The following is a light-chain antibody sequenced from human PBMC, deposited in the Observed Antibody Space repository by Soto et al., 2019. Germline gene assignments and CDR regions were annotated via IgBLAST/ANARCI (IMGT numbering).Light chain of an antibody. CDR2: GAS. CDR1: QSVSNN. Sequence: EIVMTQSPATLSVSPGERATLSCRASQSVSNNLAWYQKKPGQAPRLLIYGASTRATGIPARFSGSGSGTEFTLTINSLQSEDFAFYYCQQYNNWWTFGQGTRVDIK. J-gene: IGKJ1*01. CDR3: QQYNNWWT. V-gene: IGKV3-15*01.